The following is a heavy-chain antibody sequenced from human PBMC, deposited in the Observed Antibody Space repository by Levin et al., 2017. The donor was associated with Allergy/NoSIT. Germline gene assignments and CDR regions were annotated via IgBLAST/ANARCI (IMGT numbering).Heavy chain of an antibody. V-gene: IGHV3-53*01. D-gene: IGHD3-16*02. CDR1: GFSVSATY. J-gene: IGHJ4*02. CDR2: IYAAGNT. CDR3: ARSFGGVIVPLDY. Sequence: GESLKISCAASGFSVSATYMSWVRQTPGKGLEWVSVIYAAGNTNYTDSVKGRFTISRDNSKNILSLQMDSLKAEDTAIYYCARSFGGVIVPLDYWGQGTLVTVSS.